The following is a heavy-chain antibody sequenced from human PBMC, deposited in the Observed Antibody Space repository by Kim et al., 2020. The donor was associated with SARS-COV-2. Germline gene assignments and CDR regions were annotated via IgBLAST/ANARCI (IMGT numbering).Heavy chain of an antibody. Sequence: ASVKVSCKASGYTFTSYYMHWVRQAPGQGLEWMGIINPSGGSTSYAQKFQGRVTMTRDTSTSTVYMELSSLRSEDTAVYYCARANPNYGSGSSNGDYWGQGTLVTVSS. CDR2: INPSGGST. CDR1: GYTFTSYY. CDR3: ARANPNYGSGSSNGDY. D-gene: IGHD3-10*01. J-gene: IGHJ4*02. V-gene: IGHV1-46*01.